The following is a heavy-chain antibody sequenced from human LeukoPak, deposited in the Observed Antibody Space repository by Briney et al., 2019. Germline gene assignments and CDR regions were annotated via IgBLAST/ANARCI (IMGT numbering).Heavy chain of an antibody. CDR2: ISGSGGST. CDR3: ARDPTPARPNSGYYFDY. CDR1: GFTFSSYA. Sequence: GGSLRLSCAASGFTFSSYAMSWVRQAPGKGLEWVSAISGSGGSTYYADSVKGRFTISRDNSKNTLYLQMNSLRAEDTAVYYCARDPTPARPNSGYYFDYWGQGTLVTVSS. D-gene: IGHD6-6*01. V-gene: IGHV3-23*01. J-gene: IGHJ4*02.